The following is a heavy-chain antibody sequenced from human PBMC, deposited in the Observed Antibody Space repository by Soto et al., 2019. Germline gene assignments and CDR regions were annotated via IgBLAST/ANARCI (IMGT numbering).Heavy chain of an antibody. CDR3: ARLEYSSGWYRFGY. Sequence: QVQLQESGPGLVKPSETLSLTCTVSGGSISSYYWSWIRQPPGKGLEWIGYIYYRGSTNYNPSLKSRVTIAVDTSKNQFSLKLSSVTAADTAVYYCARLEYSSGWYRFGYWGQGTLVTVSS. J-gene: IGHJ4*02. CDR2: IYYRGST. CDR1: GGSISSYY. V-gene: IGHV4-59*01. D-gene: IGHD6-19*01.